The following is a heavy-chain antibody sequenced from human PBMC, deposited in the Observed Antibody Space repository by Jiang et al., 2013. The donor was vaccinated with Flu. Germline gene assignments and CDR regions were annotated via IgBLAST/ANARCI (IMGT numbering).Heavy chain of an antibody. J-gene: IGHJ6*03. CDR2: IYSSGNT. V-gene: IGHV4-39*01. CDR3: TRHSTYYYYYYMDV. D-gene: IGHD5/OR15-5a*01. Sequence: GSGLVKPSETLSLTCSVSGGSISSSNNHWGWVRQPPGKGLEWIASIYSSGNTYYNPSLESRLTILLDTSKNQFSLKLTDVTAADTAVYFCTRHSTYYYYYYMDVWGKGTTVTVSS. CDR1: GGSISSSNNH.